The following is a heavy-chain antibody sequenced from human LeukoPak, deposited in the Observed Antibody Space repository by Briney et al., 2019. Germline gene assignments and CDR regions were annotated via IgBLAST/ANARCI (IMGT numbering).Heavy chain of an antibody. V-gene: IGHV4-59*01. Sequence: SETLSLTCTVSGGSIFTYYWSWIRQPPGKGLEWIGYIYYSGNTNYNPSLKSRVTISVDTSKNQFSLKLRSVTAADTAVYYCARVSYSRSYDYWYFDLWGRGTLVTVSS. CDR2: IYYSGNT. CDR1: GGSIFTYY. CDR3: ARVSYSRSYDYWYFDL. D-gene: IGHD6-13*01. J-gene: IGHJ2*01.